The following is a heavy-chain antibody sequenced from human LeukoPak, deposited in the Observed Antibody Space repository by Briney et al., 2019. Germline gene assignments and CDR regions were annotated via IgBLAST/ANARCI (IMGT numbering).Heavy chain of an antibody. CDR2: TYYSGST. V-gene: IGHV4-59*01. J-gene: IGHJ5*02. CDR1: GGSISSYY. Sequence: SETLSLTCTVSGGSISSYYWSWIRQPPGKGLEWIGYTYYSGSTNYNPSLKSRVTISVDTSKNQFSLKLSSVTAADTAVYYCARDRGYRTWGQGTLVTVSS. D-gene: IGHD1-14*01. CDR3: ARDRGYRT.